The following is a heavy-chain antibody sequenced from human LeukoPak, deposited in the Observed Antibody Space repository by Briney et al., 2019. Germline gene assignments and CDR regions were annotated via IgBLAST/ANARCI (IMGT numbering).Heavy chain of an antibody. CDR2: ISPGDYTT. Sequence: GGSLRLSRLASGITFSSSSMTWVRQAPGKGLEWVSAISPGDYTTYYADSVKGRFTVSRDNSKNTLYLQLNSLRAEDTAVYYCARTASSGWYDYWGQGTLVTVSS. J-gene: IGHJ4*02. D-gene: IGHD6-19*01. CDR3: ARTASSGWYDY. CDR1: GITFSSSS. V-gene: IGHV3-23*01.